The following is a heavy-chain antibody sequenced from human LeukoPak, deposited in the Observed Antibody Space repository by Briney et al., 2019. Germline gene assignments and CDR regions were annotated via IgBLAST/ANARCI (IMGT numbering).Heavy chain of an antibody. CDR1: GYTFTGYY. J-gene: IGHJ3*01. CDR2: IKPNSGGT. Sequence: ASVKLSCKAYGYTFTGYYMHWVRQAPGQGLEWMGWIKPNSGGTNYAYNLQGRVTMTRASSSSRSSVGLRRLRSDDTAVYYCARRGDLWSGEGSFDVGGQGTMLTVP. V-gene: IGHV1-2*02. CDR3: ARRGDLWSGEGSFDV. D-gene: IGHD3-3*01.